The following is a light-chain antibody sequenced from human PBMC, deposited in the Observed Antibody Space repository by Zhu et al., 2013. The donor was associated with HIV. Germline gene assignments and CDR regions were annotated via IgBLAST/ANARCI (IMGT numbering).Light chain of an antibody. V-gene: IGKV3-20*01. Sequence: ETVLTQSPGTLSLSPGETGTLSCRASQSVDSSHLAWYQQKPGLAPSLLIFGASSRATGIPDRFSGSGSGTDFTLTISRLEPEDFAVYYCQQYDTSPVTFGGGTKVEIK. CDR1: QSVDSSH. CDR3: QQYDTSPVT. J-gene: IGKJ4*01. CDR2: GAS.